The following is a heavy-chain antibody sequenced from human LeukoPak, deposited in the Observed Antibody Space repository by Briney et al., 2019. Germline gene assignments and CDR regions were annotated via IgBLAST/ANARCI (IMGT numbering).Heavy chain of an antibody. Sequence: GGSLRLSCAASGFTFSSYAMSWVRQAPGKGLEWVSAISGSGGSTCYADSVKGRFTISRDNSKNTLYLQMNSLRAEDTAVYYCAKAPNYYYGMDVWGQGTTVTVSS. V-gene: IGHV3-23*01. CDR1: GFTFSSYA. CDR2: ISGSGGST. J-gene: IGHJ6*02. CDR3: AKAPNYYYGMDV.